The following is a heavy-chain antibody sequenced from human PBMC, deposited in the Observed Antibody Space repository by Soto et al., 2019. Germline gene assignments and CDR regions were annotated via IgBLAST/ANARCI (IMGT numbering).Heavy chain of an antibody. CDR2: IYPGDCDT. CDR3: AGTSGYSSGWPTLSIDY. Sequence: GESLKISCKGSGYSFTSYWIGWVRQMPGKGLEWMGIIYPGDCDTRYSPSFQGQVTISADKSISTAYLQWSSLKASDTAMYYCAGTSGYSSGWPTLSIDYWGQGTLVTVSS. V-gene: IGHV5-51*01. J-gene: IGHJ4*02. CDR1: GYSFTSYW. D-gene: IGHD6-19*01.